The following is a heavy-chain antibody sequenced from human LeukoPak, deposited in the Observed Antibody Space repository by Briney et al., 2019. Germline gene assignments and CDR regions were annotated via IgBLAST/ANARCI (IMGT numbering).Heavy chain of an antibody. CDR1: GYSFTSYW. CDR2: IYPGDSDT. V-gene: IGHV5-51*01. CDR3: ARPQGYCSGGSCYFIFDY. Sequence: GESLQISCKGTGYSFTSYWIGWMRQPPGKGLEWMGIIYPGDSDTRYSPSFQGQVTISADKSISTAYLQWSSLKASDTAMYYCARPQGYCSGGSCYFIFDYWGQGTLLTVSS. J-gene: IGHJ4*02. D-gene: IGHD2-15*01.